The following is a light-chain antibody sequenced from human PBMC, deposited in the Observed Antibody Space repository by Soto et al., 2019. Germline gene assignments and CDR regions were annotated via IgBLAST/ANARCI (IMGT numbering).Light chain of an antibody. CDR2: DAS. V-gene: IGKV3-11*01. CDR1: QSVSSY. J-gene: IGKJ1*01. CDR3: QQRNEAPT. Sequence: EIVLTQSPATLSLSPGERATLSCRASQSVSSYLAWYQQKPGQAPRLLIYDASNRATGIPARFSGSGSGTDFTLTISSLEPEDFAVYYCQQRNEAPTFGQGTKVEIK.